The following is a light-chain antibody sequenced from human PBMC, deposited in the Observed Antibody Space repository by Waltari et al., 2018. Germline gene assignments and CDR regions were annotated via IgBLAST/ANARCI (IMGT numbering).Light chain of an antibody. CDR1: QSVSSSY. V-gene: IGKV3-20*01. Sequence: EIVLTQSPGTLSLSPGERGTLSCRASQSVSSSYLAWYQQKPGQAPRLLTYGDSSRATGIPDRFSGSGSGTDFTLTISRLEPEDFAVYYCQQYGDSRTLGQGTKVEIK. CDR2: GDS. CDR3: QQYGDSRT. J-gene: IGKJ1*01.